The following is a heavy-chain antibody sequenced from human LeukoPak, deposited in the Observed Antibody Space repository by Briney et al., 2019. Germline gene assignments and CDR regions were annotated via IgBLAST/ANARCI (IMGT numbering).Heavy chain of an antibody. D-gene: IGHD2-15*01. J-gene: IGHJ4*02. CDR1: GVSFSGYY. Sequence: SETLSLTCAAYGVSFSGYYWSWIRQPPGKGLEWIGEINHSGSTNYNPSLKSRVTISVDTSKNQFSLKLSSVTAADTAVYYCARVSPYCSGGSCYFVYWGQGTLVTVSS. V-gene: IGHV4-34*01. CDR2: INHSGST. CDR3: ARVSPYCSGGSCYFVY.